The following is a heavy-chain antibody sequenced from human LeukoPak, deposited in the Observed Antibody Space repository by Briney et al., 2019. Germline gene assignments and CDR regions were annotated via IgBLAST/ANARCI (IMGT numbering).Heavy chain of an antibody. D-gene: IGHD7-27*01. J-gene: IGHJ6*02. Sequence: GGSLRLSCAASGFTFSSYAMHWVRQAPGKGLEWVAVISYDGSNKYYADSVKGRFTISRDNSKNTLYLQMNSLRAEDTAVYYCARVELGIGYYYGMDVWGQGTTVTVSS. CDR1: GFTFSSYA. CDR3: ARVELGIGYYYGMDV. CDR2: ISYDGSNK. V-gene: IGHV3-30*01.